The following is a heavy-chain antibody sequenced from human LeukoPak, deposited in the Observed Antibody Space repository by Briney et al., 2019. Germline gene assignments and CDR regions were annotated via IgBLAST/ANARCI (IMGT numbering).Heavy chain of an antibody. CDR2: IIPIFGTA. D-gene: IGHD6-19*01. V-gene: IGHV1-69*13. CDR1: GGTFSSYA. CDR3: ARSYLGYSSGWYGNYFDY. J-gene: IGHJ4*02. Sequence: SVKVTCKASGGTFSSYAISWVRQAPGQGLEWMGGIIPIFGTANYAQKFQGRVTITADESTSTAYMELSSLRSEDTAVYYCARSYLGYSSGWYGNYFDYWGQGTWSPSPQ.